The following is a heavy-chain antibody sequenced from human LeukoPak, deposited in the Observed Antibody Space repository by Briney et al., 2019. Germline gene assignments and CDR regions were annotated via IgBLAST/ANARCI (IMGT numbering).Heavy chain of an antibody. D-gene: IGHD3-10*01. J-gene: IGHJ4*02. CDR1: GFTFSSYG. CDR2: IRYDGSNK. V-gene: IGHV3-30*02. CDR3: AKDQETYYYGSGSYYGAYDY. Sequence: GGSLRLSCAAYGFTFSSYGMHWVRQAPGKGLGWVAFIRYDGSNKYYADSVKGRFTIPRDNSKNTLYLQMNSLRAEDTAVYYCAKDQETYYYGSGSYYGAYDYWGQGTLVTVSS.